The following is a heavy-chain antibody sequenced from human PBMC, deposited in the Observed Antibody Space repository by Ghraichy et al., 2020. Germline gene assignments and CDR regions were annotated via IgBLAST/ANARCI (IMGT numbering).Heavy chain of an antibody. D-gene: IGHD3-10*01. CDR2: ISGGGETA. Sequence: LSLTCAASGFTFNSYEINWVRQAPGKGLEWVSYISGGGETAYYADSVRGRFTVSRDNAKRSLYLQMNGLRAEDMGIYYGARVDSTPGLGQSNDYWGQGTLVIVSS. V-gene: IGHV3-48*03. CDR1: GFTFNSYE. J-gene: IGHJ4*02. CDR3: ARVDSTPGLGQSNDY.